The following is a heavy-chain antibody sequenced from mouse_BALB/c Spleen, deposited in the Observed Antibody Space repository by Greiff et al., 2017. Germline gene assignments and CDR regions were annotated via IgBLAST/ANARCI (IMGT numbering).Heavy chain of an antibody. CDR2: ISDGGSYT. J-gene: IGHJ3*01. D-gene: IGHD2-4*01. V-gene: IGHV5-4*02. Sequence: EVHLVESGGGLVKPGGSLKLSCAASGFTFSDYYMYWVRQTPEKRLEWVATISDGGSYTYYPDSVKGRFTISRDNAKNNLYLQMSSLKSEDTAMYYCARDRDDYDEAWFAYWGQGTLVTVSA. CDR1: GFTFSDYY. CDR3: ARDRDDYDEAWFAY.